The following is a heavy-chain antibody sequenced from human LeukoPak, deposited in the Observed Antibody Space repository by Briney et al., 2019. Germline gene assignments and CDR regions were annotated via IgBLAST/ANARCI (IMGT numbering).Heavy chain of an antibody. J-gene: IGHJ5*02. D-gene: IGHD2-8*02. Sequence: GGSLRLSCAASGFTFSDYYMSWIRQAPGKGLEWVSYISSSGSTIYYADSVKGRFTISRDNSKNTLYLQMNSLRVEDTAMYYCASLSGVWDTGDKKWFDPWGQGTLATVSS. V-gene: IGHV3-11*04. CDR3: ASLSGVWDTGDKKWFDP. CDR1: GFTFSDYY. CDR2: ISSSGSTI.